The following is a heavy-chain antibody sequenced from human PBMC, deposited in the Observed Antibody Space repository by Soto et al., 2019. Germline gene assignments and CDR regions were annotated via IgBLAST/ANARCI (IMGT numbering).Heavy chain of an antibody. V-gene: IGHV3-23*01. CDR1: GFTFGNYA. J-gene: IGHJ4*02. Sequence: GGSLRLSCAGSGFTFGNYAMSWVRQAPGKGLEWVSAISSAVNTYYADSVKGRFTISRDNSKNTLSLQMNSLRAEDTAVYYCAKQVRDGTSSPYYFDYWGQGTLVTVSS. CDR2: ISSAVNT. D-gene: IGHD6-6*01. CDR3: AKQVRDGTSSPYYFDY.